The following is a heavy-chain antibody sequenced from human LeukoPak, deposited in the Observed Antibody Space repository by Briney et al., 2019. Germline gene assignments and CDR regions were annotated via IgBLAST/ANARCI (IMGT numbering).Heavy chain of an antibody. J-gene: IGHJ6*03. V-gene: IGHV4-59*01. CDR3: ARVNVAAAWNYYYYYMDV. CDR2: IYYSGST. Sequence: SETLSLTSAVSVGSLSSYYWSWIRQPPGKGLEWSGYIYYSGSTNYNPSLKSRVTISVDTSKNQFSLKLSSVTAADTAVYYCARVNVAAAWNYYYYYMDVWGKGTTVTVSS. CDR1: VGSLSSYY. D-gene: IGHD6-13*01.